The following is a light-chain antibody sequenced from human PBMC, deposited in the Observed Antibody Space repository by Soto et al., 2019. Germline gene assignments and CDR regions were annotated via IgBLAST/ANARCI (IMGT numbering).Light chain of an antibody. CDR2: HAS. CDR1: QGISSY. Sequence: VIWMTQSPSLLSASTGDRVTISCRMSQGISSYLAWYQQKPGTAPKVLIYHASNLQSGVPSRFSGSGSGTEFTLTISSLQSEDFAVYYCQQYNNWITFGQGTRLEIK. V-gene: IGKV1D-8*03. J-gene: IGKJ5*01. CDR3: QQYNNWIT.